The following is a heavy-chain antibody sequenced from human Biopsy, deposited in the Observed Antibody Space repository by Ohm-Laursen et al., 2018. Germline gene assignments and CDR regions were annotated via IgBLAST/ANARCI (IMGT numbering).Heavy chain of an antibody. CDR2: HIPLFNTV. Sequence: SSVKVSCKASGGTFTNHAVGWVRQAPGQGLEWVGGHIPLFNTVNYADKFQGRVTLTADKSTTTAYMELSSLRSEDTAIYYFARFPLGAYDDSGSYRTVEHWNFDLWGRGTLVTVSS. J-gene: IGHJ2*01. CDR3: ARFPLGAYDDSGSYRTVEHWNFDL. CDR1: GGTFTNHA. D-gene: IGHD3-22*01. V-gene: IGHV1-69*06.